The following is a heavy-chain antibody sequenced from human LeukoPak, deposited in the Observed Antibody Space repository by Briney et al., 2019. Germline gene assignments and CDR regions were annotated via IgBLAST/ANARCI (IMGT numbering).Heavy chain of an antibody. CDR2: IKQDGSEK. CDR1: GFTFSSYW. D-gene: IGHD3-10*01. CDR3: ARERMVQGVINYYYGMDV. Sequence: GGSLRLSCAASGFTFSSYWMSWVRQAPGKGLEWMANIKQDGSEKYYVDSVKGRFTISRDNAKNSLYLQMNSLRAEDTAVYYCARERMVQGVINYYYGMDVWGKGTTVTVSS. V-gene: IGHV3-7*03. J-gene: IGHJ6*04.